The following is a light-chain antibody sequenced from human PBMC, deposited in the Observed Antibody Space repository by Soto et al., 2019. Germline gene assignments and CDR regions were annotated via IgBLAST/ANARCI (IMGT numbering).Light chain of an antibody. J-gene: IGKJ5*01. CDR1: QDISNW. Sequence: DIQMTQSPSSVSASVGDRVTISCRASQDISNWLAWYQQKPGEAPKFLIYAASNLQSGVPSKFSVSGSGMDFTLTISSLQPEDFAVYYCQQARRFPITFGQGTRLEIK. CDR2: AAS. V-gene: IGKV1-12*01. CDR3: QQARRFPIT.